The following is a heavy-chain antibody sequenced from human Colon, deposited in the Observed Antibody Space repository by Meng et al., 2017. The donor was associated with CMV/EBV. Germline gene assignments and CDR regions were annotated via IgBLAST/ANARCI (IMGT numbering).Heavy chain of an antibody. CDR2: IFDSGKT. CDR3: AKLGGMTGTSYGVDV. D-gene: IGHD1-14*01. Sequence: SETLSLTCTVTGVSISSGTYYWSWIRQSPGKGLEWIGYIFDSGKTDHNPSLKSRVTISLDRSKNQFSLKLTSVTAADTAVYYCAKLGGMTGTSYGVDVWGQGTTVTVSS. CDR1: GVSISSGTYY. V-gene: IGHV4-61*01. J-gene: IGHJ6*02.